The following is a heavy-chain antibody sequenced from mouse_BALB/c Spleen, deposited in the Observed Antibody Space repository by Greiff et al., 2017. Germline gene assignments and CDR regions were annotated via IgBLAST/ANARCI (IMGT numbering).Heavy chain of an antibody. CDR2: INPSTGYT. CDR3: ARRSITTVVEASAWFAY. D-gene: IGHD1-1*01. CDR1: GYTFTSYW. J-gene: IGHJ3*01. V-gene: IGHV1-7*01. Sequence: VQVVESGAELAKPGASVKMSCKASGYTFTSYWMHWVKQRPGQGLEWIGYINPSTGYTEYNQKFKDKATLTADKSSSTAYMQLSSLTSEDSAVYYCARRSITTVVEASAWFAYWGQGTLVTVSA.